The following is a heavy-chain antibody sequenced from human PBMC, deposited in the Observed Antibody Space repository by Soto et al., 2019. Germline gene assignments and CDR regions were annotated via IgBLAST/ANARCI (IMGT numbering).Heavy chain of an antibody. CDR1: GDTFIGYY. V-gene: IGHV1-2*02. CDR3: ARASPDHYLDY. Sequence: ASVKVSCKSSGDTFIGYYFHWVRQAPGQGLEWMGWINVHRGTTNYAQRFQGRVTMTRDTSIDTAYLELRGLTSDDTAVYSRARASPDHYLDYWGHGTLVTVSS. J-gene: IGHJ4*01. CDR2: INVHRGTT.